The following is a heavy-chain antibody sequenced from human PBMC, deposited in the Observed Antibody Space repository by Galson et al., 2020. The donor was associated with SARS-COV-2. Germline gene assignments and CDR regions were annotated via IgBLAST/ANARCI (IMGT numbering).Heavy chain of an antibody. CDR3: ARHRIYCSGGSCYSGWFDP. CDR2: IYYSGST. V-gene: IGHV4-39*01. CDR1: GGSISSSSYY. D-gene: IGHD2-15*01. J-gene: IGHJ5*02. Sequence: SETLSLTCTVSGGSISSSSYYWGWIRQPPGKGLEWIGSIYYSGSTYYNPSLKRRVTISVDTSKNQFSLKLSSVTAADTAVYYCARHRIYCSGGSCYSGWFDPWGQGTLVTVSS.